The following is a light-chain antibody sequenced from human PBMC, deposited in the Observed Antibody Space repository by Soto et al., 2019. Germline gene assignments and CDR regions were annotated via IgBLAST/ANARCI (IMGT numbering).Light chain of an antibody. V-gene: IGKV1-39*01. CDR2: AAS. J-gene: IGKJ1*01. CDR1: QSISSY. CDR3: QQSYRTPPEWT. Sequence: DIQMTQSPSSLSASVGDRVTITCRASQSISSYLNWYQQKPGKAPKLLXYAASSLQSGVPSRFSGSVSVTDFTLTISSLQPEEFATYYCQQSYRTPPEWTFGQGNKVDIK.